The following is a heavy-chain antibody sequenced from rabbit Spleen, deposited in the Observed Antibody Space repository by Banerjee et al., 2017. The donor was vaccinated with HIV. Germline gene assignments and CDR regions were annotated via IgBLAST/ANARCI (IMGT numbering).Heavy chain of an antibody. CDR3: ARTGSSWSLNL. Sequence: QLEESAGGLVQPGGSLKLSCKASGFTLSSYYMNWVRQAPGKGLEWIGYIDPVFGITYYANWVNGRFTISSDNAQNTVGLQLNSLTAADTATYFCARTGSSWSLNLWGQGTLVTVS. CDR2: IDPVFGIT. J-gene: IGHJ3*01. V-gene: IGHV1S7*01. CDR1: GFTLSSYY. D-gene: IGHD8-1*01.